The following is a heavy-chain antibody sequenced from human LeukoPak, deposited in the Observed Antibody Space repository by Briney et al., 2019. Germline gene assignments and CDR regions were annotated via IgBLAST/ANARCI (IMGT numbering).Heavy chain of an antibody. Sequence: SETLSLTCTVSGGSISSYYWSWIRQPPGKGLEWIGYIYYSGSTNYNPSLKSRVTISVDTSKNQFSLKLSSLTAADTAVYFCARGTGGYYDSRAFDIWGQGTMVTVSS. CDR2: IYYSGST. V-gene: IGHV4-59*01. D-gene: IGHD3-22*01. J-gene: IGHJ3*02. CDR3: ARGTGGYYDSRAFDI. CDR1: GGSISSYY.